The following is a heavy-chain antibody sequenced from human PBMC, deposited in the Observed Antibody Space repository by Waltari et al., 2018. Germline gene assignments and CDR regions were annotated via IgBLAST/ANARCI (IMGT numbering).Heavy chain of an antibody. J-gene: IGHJ4*02. CDR1: GFTFSKHW. CDR3: TRGGDDSSWYWRN. Sequence: EVQLVESGGGLVQPGGSLRLSWAALGFTFSKHWMNWVRQAPGKGREWVANKNQDGSEKYSVESVKGRFTISRDNAKNSLYLQLNSLRADDTAVYYCTRGGDDSSWYWRNWGQGTLVTVSS. D-gene: IGHD6-13*01. CDR2: KNQDGSEK. V-gene: IGHV3-7*01.